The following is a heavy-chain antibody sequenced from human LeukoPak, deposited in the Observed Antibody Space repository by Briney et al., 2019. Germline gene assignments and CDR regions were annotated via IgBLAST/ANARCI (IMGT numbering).Heavy chain of an antibody. CDR3: AREGTDGNRNSPVDS. Sequence: GASVKVSCKASGYTFTAYFIHWVRLAPGQGLEWMGWSNPHSGGTNTAQKFRGRITMTRDASVSTAYMELTRLRSDDAAVYYCAREGTDGNRNSPVDSWGQGTLVTVSS. V-gene: IGHV1-2*02. D-gene: IGHD2-21*01. CDR2: SNPHSGGT. CDR1: GYTFTAYF. J-gene: IGHJ4*02.